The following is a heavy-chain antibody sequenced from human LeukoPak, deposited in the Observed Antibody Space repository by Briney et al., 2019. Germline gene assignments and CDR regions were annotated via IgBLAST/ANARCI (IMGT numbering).Heavy chain of an antibody. CDR1: GYTFTSYG. CDR3: ARGSYVWGSYRLINGHHDY. V-gene: IGHV1-69*13. J-gene: IGHJ4*02. D-gene: IGHD3-16*02. Sequence: SVNVSCKASGYTFTSYGISWVRQAPGQGLEWMGGIIPIFGTANYAQKFQDRVTITADESTSTAYMELSSLRSEDTAVYYCARGSYVWGSYRLINGHHDYWGQGTLVTVSS. CDR2: IIPIFGTA.